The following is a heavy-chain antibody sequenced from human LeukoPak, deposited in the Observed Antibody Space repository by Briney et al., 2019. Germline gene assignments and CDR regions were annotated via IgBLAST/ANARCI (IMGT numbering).Heavy chain of an antibody. V-gene: IGHV3-53*01. CDR3: ARVVDHDYGDYYLDY. CDR2: IYSGGST. J-gene: IGHJ4*02. CDR1: GFTVSSNG. Sequence: GGSLRLSCAASGFTVSSNGMSWVRQAPGKGLECISVIYSGGSTDYADSVKGRLTISRDNSKNTLYLQMNSLRAEDTAVYYCARVVDHDYGDYYLDYWGQGILVTVSS. D-gene: IGHD4-17*01.